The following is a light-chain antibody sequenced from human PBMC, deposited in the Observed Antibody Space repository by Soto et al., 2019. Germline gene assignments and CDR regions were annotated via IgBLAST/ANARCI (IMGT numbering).Light chain of an antibody. Sequence: QSALTQPPSASGSPGQSVTISCTGTRDDVGGYNYVSWFQHHPGKAPKLMIYEVYKRPSGVPARFSGSKSGNTASLTVSGLQLGDEAIYYCQSYDTRPVFGGGTKLTVL. CDR3: QSYDTRPV. V-gene: IGLV2-8*01. CDR2: EVY. J-gene: IGLJ3*02. CDR1: RDDVGGYNY.